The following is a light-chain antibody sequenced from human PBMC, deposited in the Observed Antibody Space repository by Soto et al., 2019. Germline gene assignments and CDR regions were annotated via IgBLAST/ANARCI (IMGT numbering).Light chain of an antibody. J-gene: IGKJ1*01. Sequence: EIVLTQSPGTLSLSPGERATLSCRASQGVGNTYLAWYQQKPGQAPRLLIYAASSRATGIPDRFSGSGSGIDFTLTISRLEPEDFAVYYCQQYAGSPWTFGQGTKVE. CDR2: AAS. CDR3: QQYAGSPWT. CDR1: QGVGNTY. V-gene: IGKV3-20*01.